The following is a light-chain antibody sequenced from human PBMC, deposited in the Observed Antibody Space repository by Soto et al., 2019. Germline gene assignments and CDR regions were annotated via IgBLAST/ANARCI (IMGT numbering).Light chain of an antibody. CDR3: QESYSTPLA. J-gene: IGKJ4*01. CDR2: AAS. V-gene: IGKV1-39*01. Sequence: DIQVTQSPSSLSASVGDRVTITCRTGQNINIFLNWYQQKPGRAPMVVISAASNLESGVPSRFSGRGSGTEFTLTISNLQPGDSALYFCQESYSTPLAFGGGTKVDIK. CDR1: QNINIF.